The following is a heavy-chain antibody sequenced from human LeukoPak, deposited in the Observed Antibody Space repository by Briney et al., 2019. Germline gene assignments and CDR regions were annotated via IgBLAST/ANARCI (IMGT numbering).Heavy chain of an antibody. Sequence: PGGSLRLSCAASGFTFSSYEMNWVRQAPGRGLEWVSYISSSGSTIYYADSVKGRFTIFRDNAKNSLYLQMNSLRAEDTAVYYCASTMVRGVTHWGQGTLVTVSS. CDR1: GFTFSSYE. J-gene: IGHJ4*02. CDR2: ISSSGSTI. D-gene: IGHD3-10*01. V-gene: IGHV3-48*03. CDR3: ASTMVRGVTH.